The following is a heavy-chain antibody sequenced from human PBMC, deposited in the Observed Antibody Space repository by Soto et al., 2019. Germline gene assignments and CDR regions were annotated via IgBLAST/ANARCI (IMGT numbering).Heavy chain of an antibody. J-gene: IGHJ4*02. CDR3: ARDPPMVRGVIISH. V-gene: IGHV1-69*04. CDR1: GYTFTSYG. CDR2: IIPILGIA. D-gene: IGHD3-10*01. Sequence: SVKVSCKASGYTFTSYGISWVRQAPGQGLEWMGRIIPILGIANYAQKFQGRVTITADKSTSTAYMELSSLRSEDTAVYYCARDPPMVRGVIISHWGQGTLVTVSS.